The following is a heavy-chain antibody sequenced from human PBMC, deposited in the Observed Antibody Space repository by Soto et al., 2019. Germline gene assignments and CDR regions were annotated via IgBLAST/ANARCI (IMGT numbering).Heavy chain of an antibody. D-gene: IGHD3-16*01. CDR2: MDQDGSER. CDR1: GLTFSTYW. J-gene: IGHJ4*02. CDR3: VCGGNFFIY. Sequence: EVQLVESGGGLVQPGGSLRLSCAASGLTFSTYWMTWVRQPPGKGLEWVANMDQDGSERYYVDSVRGRFTVSRDNAKNSLYLQMNSLRAEDTAVYYCVCGGNFFIYWGQGTLVTVSP. V-gene: IGHV3-7*01.